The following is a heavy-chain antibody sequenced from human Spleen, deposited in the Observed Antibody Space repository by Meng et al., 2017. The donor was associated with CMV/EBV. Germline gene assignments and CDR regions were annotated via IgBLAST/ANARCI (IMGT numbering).Heavy chain of an antibody. CDR2: IDWDDDK. CDR1: GFSLNTSGMC. CDR3: ARTQTSWGSGSYLAMDV. J-gene: IGHJ6*02. V-gene: IGHV2-70*20. Sequence: SGPTLVKPTQTLTLTCTFSGFSLNTSGMCVSWVRQPPGKALEWLALIDWDDDKYYSTSLRTRLTISKDTISKDTSKNQVVLTMTNMDPVDTATYYCARTQTSWGSGSYLAMDVWGQGTTVTVSS. D-gene: IGHD1-26*01.